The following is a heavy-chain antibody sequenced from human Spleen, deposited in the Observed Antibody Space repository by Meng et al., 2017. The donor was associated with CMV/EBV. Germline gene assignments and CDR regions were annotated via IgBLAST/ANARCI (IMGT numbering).Heavy chain of an antibody. J-gene: IGHJ6*02. CDR2: ISSSSSYI. Sequence: GESLKISCAASGFTFSSYSMNWVRQAPGKGLEWVSSISSSSSYIYYADSVKGRFTISRDNAKNSLYLQVNSLRAEDTAVYYCARESVDFWGDFYYYYGMDVWGQGTTVTVSS. D-gene: IGHD3-3*01. V-gene: IGHV3-21*01. CDR1: GFTFSSYS. CDR3: ARESVDFWGDFYYYYGMDV.